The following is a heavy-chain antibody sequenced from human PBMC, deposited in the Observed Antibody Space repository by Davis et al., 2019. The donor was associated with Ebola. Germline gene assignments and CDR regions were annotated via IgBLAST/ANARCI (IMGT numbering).Heavy chain of an antibody. CDR1: GFTLSNYW. CDR2: IDSDGSNR. V-gene: IGHV3-74*01. Sequence: LSLTCAASGFTLSNYWMYWVRQVPGKGLMWVSRIDSDGSNRKYADSVKGRFTISRDNAKNTLYLQMNSLTADDTAVYYCVRDPGVLRFLEWSAYYNMDIWGQGTTVTVSS. J-gene: IGHJ6*02. D-gene: IGHD3-3*01. CDR3: VRDPGVLRFLEWSAYYNMDI.